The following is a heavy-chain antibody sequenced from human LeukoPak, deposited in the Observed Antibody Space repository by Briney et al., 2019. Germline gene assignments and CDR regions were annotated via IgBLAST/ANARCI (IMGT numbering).Heavy chain of an antibody. J-gene: IGHJ4*02. CDR2: IKQEGSEK. D-gene: IGHD5-18*01. CDR1: GFTFSTSW. V-gene: IGHV3-7*01. Sequence: PGGSLRLSCTASGFTFSTSWMSWVRQAPGKGLEWVANIKQEGSEKYYVDSVRGRFTISRDNAKISLYLRLNSLRVEDTAVYYCARGYSYGSTGTYWGQGALVTVSS. CDR3: ARGYSYGSTGTY.